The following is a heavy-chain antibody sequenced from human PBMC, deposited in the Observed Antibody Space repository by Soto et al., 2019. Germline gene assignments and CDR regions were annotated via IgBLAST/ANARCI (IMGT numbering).Heavy chain of an antibody. V-gene: IGHV1-46*03. J-gene: IGHJ4*02. D-gene: IGHD2-15*01. Sequence: QVQLVQSGAEVKKPGASVKVSCKASGYTFTSYYMHWVRQAPGQGLEWMGIINPSGGSTSYAQKFPGSVTMTGDTSTSTVSLELSSLRSEDTAVYYCAREDCSGGSCYVFDYWGQGTLVTVSS. CDR3: AREDCSGGSCYVFDY. CDR2: INPSGGST. CDR1: GYTFTSYY.